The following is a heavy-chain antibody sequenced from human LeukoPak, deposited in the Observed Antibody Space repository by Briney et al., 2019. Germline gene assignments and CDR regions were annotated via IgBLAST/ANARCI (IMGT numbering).Heavy chain of an antibody. D-gene: IGHD4-23*01. Sequence: PGXSLRLSCAASGFTFSSYSMNWVRQAPGKGLEWVSSISSSSSEIYYADSVKGRFTISRDNAKNSLYLQMNSLRAEDTAVYYCARETNSPDAFDIWGQGTMVTVSS. CDR1: GFTFSSYS. CDR2: ISSSSSEI. CDR3: ARETNSPDAFDI. J-gene: IGHJ3*02. V-gene: IGHV3-21*01.